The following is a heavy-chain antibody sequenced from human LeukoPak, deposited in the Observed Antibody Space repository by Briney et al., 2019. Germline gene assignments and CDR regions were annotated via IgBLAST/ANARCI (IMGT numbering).Heavy chain of an antibody. V-gene: IGHV1-18*01. D-gene: IGHD5-18*01. J-gene: IGHJ5*02. CDR1: GYTFTSYG. Sequence: ASVKVSCKASGYTFTSYGISWVRQAPGQGVEWMGWISAYNGNTNYAQKLQGRVTMTTDTSTSTAYMELRSLRSDDTAVYYCARGGYSYGYAVNWFDPWGQGTLVTVSS. CDR2: ISAYNGNT. CDR3: ARGGYSYGYAVNWFDP.